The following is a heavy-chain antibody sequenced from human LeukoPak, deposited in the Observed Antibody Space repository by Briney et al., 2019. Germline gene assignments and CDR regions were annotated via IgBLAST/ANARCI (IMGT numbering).Heavy chain of an antibody. J-gene: IGHJ6*03. V-gene: IGHV4-59*01. Sequence: SETLSFTCTVSGGSISSYYWSWIRQPPGKGLEWIGYIYYSGSTNYNPSLKSRVTISVDTSKNQFSLKLSSVTAADTAVYYCARETSQKGAHYMDVWGKGTTVTISS. CDR3: ARETSQKGAHYMDV. CDR2: IYYSGST. CDR1: GGSISSYY. D-gene: IGHD3-16*01.